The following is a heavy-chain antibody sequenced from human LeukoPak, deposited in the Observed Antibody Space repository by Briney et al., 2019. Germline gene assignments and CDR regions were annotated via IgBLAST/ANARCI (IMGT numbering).Heavy chain of an antibody. Sequence: GSSVKVSCKASGGTFSSYAISWVRQAPGHGLEWMGGIIPIFGTANYAQKFQGRVTITADESTSTAYMELSSLRSEDTAVYYCTASPGVDIVATHTPLFDYWGQGTLVTVSS. CDR2: IIPIFGTA. CDR3: TASPGVDIVATHTPLFDY. J-gene: IGHJ4*02. CDR1: GGTFSSYA. D-gene: IGHD5-12*01. V-gene: IGHV1-69*01.